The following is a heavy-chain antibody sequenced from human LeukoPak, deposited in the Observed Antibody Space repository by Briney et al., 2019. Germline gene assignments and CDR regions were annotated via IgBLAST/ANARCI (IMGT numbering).Heavy chain of an antibody. D-gene: IGHD3-10*01. Sequence: ASVKVSCKVSGYTLTELSMHWVRQAPGKGLEWMGGFDPEDGETIYAQKSQGRVTMTEDTSTDTAYTELSSLRSEDTAVYYCATDSPQTYGTGSLFYWGQGTLVTVSS. CDR3: ATDSPQTYGTGSLFY. J-gene: IGHJ4*02. CDR2: FDPEDGET. CDR1: GYTLTELS. V-gene: IGHV1-24*01.